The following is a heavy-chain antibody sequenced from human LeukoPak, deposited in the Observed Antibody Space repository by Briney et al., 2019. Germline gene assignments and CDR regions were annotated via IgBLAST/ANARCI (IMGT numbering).Heavy chain of an antibody. D-gene: IGHD5-24*01. V-gene: IGHV3-21*01. Sequence: GGSLRLSCAASGFTFSIYSMNWVRQAPGKGVEWVSSISSSSSYIYYADSVKGRFTISRDNAKNSLYLQMNSLRAEDTAVYYCAGEGARRWLQLSSEWGFDYWGQGTLVTVSS. CDR3: AGEGARRWLQLSSEWGFDY. CDR2: ISSSSSYI. CDR1: GFTFSIYS. J-gene: IGHJ4*02.